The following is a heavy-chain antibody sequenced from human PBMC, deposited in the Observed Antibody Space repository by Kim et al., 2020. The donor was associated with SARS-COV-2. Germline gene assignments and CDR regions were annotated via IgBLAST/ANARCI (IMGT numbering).Heavy chain of an antibody. J-gene: IGHJ3*02. V-gene: IGHV3-33*01. Sequence: GGSLRLSCAASGFTFSSYGMHWVRQAPGKGLEWVAVIWYDGSNKYYADSVKGRFTISRDNSKNTLYLQMNSLRAEDTAVYYCARDNLVNYDILTGSSWEAFDIWGQGTMVTVSS. D-gene: IGHD3-9*01. CDR1: GFTFSSYG. CDR2: IWYDGSNK. CDR3: ARDNLVNYDILTGSSWEAFDI.